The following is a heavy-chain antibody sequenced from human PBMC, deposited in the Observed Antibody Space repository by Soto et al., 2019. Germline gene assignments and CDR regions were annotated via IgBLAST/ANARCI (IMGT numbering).Heavy chain of an antibody. D-gene: IGHD3-22*01. CDR1: GGSITSVYW. Sequence: SEARSLTCSLSGGSITSVYWCTCFRHPPGKGLEWVGEIFHTGNTKYNPSLKSRINVSVDKSKNHFSLTLTSVTAADTAVYYCVTRGGYYDSGAYYDWGQGTRVTVSS. V-gene: IGHV4-4*02. CDR2: IFHTGNT. J-gene: IGHJ4*02. CDR3: VTRGGYYDSGAYYD.